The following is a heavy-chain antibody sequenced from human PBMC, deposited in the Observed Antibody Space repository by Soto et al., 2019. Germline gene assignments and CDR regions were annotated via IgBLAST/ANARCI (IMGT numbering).Heavy chain of an antibody. D-gene: IGHD3-3*01. CDR1: GDSVSSNSAA. Sequence: PSQTLSLTCAISGDSVSSNSAAWNWIRQSPSRGLEWLGRTYYRSKWYNDYAVSVKSRITINPDTSKNQFSLQLNSVTPEDTAVYYCAKDIRFLEWLLSGGMDVWGQGTTVTVSS. V-gene: IGHV6-1*01. CDR3: AKDIRFLEWLLSGGMDV. CDR2: TYYRSKWYN. J-gene: IGHJ6*02.